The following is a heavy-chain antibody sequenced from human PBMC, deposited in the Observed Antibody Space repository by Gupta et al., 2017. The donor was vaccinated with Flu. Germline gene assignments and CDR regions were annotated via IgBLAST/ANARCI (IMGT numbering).Heavy chain of an antibody. J-gene: IGHJ4*02. D-gene: IGHD6-19*01. CDR2: IYYNGST. CDR3: ARHGWVAAHDY. CDR1: GDSISPYY. Sequence: QVQLRESGPGLVKPSETLSLTCTVSGDSISPYYWSWVRQPPGRGLEWIGYIYYNGSTYYSPSLKSRVTISLDTSRNQFSLRLTSVTRADTAVYYCARHGWVAAHDYWGQGTLVTVSS. V-gene: IGHV4-59*08.